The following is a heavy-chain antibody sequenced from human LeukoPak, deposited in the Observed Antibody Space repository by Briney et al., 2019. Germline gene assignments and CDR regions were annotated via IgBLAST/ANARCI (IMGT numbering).Heavy chain of an antibody. CDR2: INPNSGGT. J-gene: IGHJ3*02. V-gene: IGHV1-2*04. CDR1: GYTFTGYY. CDR3: ATTTVTSTFNAFDI. Sequence: ASVKVSCKASGYTFTGYYMHWVRQAPGQGLEWMGWINPNSGGTNYAQKFQGWVTMTRDTSISTACMELSRLRSDDTAVYYCATTTVTSTFNAFDIWGQGTMVTVSS. D-gene: IGHD4-17*01.